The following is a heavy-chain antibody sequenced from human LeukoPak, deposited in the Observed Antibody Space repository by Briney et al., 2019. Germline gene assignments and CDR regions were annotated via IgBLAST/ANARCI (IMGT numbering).Heavy chain of an antibody. J-gene: IGHJ5*02. CDR3: ARHRVYGGNSEGWFDP. D-gene: IGHD4-23*01. CDR1: GGFISSYY. V-gene: IGHV4-59*08. CDR2: IYYSGST. Sequence: SETLSLTCTVSGGFISSYYWSWIRQPPGKGLEWIGYIYYSGSTNYNPSLKSRVTISVDTSKNQFSLKLSSVTAADTAVYYCARHRVYGGNSEGWFDPWGQGTLVTVSS.